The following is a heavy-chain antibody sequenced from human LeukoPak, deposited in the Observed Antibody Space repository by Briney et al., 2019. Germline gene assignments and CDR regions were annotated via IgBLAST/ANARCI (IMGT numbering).Heavy chain of an antibody. D-gene: IGHD1-26*01. CDR1: GGSISSGAYS. J-gene: IGHJ2*01. Sequence: SETLSLTCAVSGGSISSGAYSWSWIRQPPGKGLEWIGYIYHSGSTYYNPSLNSRVTMSLDRSKNQFSLKVNSVTAADTAVYCCAGLTTTAWYFDLWGRGTLVTVSS. V-gene: IGHV4-30-2*01. CDR2: IYHSGST. CDR3: AGLTTTAWYFDL.